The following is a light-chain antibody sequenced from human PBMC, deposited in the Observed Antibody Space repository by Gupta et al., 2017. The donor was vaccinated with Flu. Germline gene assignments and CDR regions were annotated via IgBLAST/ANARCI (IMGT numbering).Light chain of an antibody. V-gene: IGLV1-44*01. Sequence: RVIISCSGRSANSGSNNVIWYQQFPGSAPKVLIYNDNERPSGVPDRFSASKSGTSAALAISGLQSEEEADYYCAAWDDSLNGGVVGGGTKLTVL. CDR1: SANSGSNN. J-gene: IGLJ2*01. CDR2: NDN. CDR3: AAWDDSLNGGV.